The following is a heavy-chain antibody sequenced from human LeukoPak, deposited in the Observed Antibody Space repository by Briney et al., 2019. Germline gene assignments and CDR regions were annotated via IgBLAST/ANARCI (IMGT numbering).Heavy chain of an antibody. Sequence: GGCLRLSCAASGFTFKKYAMGWVRQAPGGGAGWVSNIATDGGSAYYADSVKGRFTMSRDNSKNGLYLQMSSLRAEDTALYYCARCSGGTCHSFHYWGQGTLVTVSS. CDR2: IATDGGSA. CDR1: GFTFKKYA. D-gene: IGHD2-15*01. CDR3: ARCSGGTCHSFHY. J-gene: IGHJ4*02. V-gene: IGHV3-23*01.